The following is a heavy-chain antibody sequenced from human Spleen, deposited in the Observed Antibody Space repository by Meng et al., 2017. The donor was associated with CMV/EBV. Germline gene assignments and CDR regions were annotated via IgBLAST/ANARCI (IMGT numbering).Heavy chain of an antibody. CDR1: GFTFSSYW. Sequence: LSCADSGFTFSSYWMSWVRQAPGKGLEWVANIRQDGSEKYYVDSVKGRFTISRDNAKNSLYLQMNSLRAEDTAVYYCASMLEWLFVYWGQGTLVTVSS. CDR3: ASMLEWLFVY. J-gene: IGHJ4*02. D-gene: IGHD3-3*01. CDR2: IRQDGSEK. V-gene: IGHV3-7*01.